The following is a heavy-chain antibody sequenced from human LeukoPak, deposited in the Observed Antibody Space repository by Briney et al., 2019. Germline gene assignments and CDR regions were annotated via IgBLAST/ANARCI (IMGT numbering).Heavy chain of an antibody. J-gene: IGHJ4*02. Sequence: GGPLRLSCAASGFTFSGYSMNWVRQAPGKGLEWVSSISSSSGNIYYADSVKGRFTISRDNAKNSLYLQMNSLRAEDTAVYYCARSIAVARYYFDYWGQGTLVTVSS. V-gene: IGHV3-21*01. D-gene: IGHD6-19*01. CDR2: ISSSSGNI. CDR1: GFTFSGYS. CDR3: ARSIAVARYYFDY.